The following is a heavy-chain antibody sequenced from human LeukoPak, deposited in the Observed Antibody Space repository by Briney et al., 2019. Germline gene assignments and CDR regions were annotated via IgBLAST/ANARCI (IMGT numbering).Heavy chain of an antibody. CDR1: GGSISSSSYY. Sequence: KASETLSLTCTVSGGSISSSSYYWGWIRQPPGKGLEWIGSIYYSGSTYYNPSLKSRVTISVDTSKNQFSLKLSSVTAADTAVYYCARVPYDYIRGSYRLGGEYYFDYWGQGTLVTVSS. CDR2: IYYSGST. CDR3: ARVPYDYIRGSYRLGGEYYFDY. V-gene: IGHV4-39*01. J-gene: IGHJ4*02. D-gene: IGHD3-16*02.